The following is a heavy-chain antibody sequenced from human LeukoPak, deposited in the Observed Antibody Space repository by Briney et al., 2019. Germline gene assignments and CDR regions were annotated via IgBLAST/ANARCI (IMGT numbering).Heavy chain of an antibody. CDR1: GGSISSGGYS. CDR2: IYYSGST. CDR3: ARERAAGWFDP. V-gene: IGHV4-31*11. J-gene: IGHJ5*02. Sequence: PSQTLSLTCAVSGGSISSGGYSWSWIRQHPGKGLEWIGYIYYSGSTYYNPSLKSRVTISVDTSKNQFSLKLSSVTAADTAVYYCARERAAGWFDPWGQGTLVTVSS. D-gene: IGHD6-25*01.